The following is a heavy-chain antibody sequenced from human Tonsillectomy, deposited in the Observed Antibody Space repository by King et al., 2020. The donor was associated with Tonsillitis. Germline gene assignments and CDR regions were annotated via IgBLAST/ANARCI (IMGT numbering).Heavy chain of an antibody. CDR3: ARGEGVRGVKNAFDY. V-gene: IGHV4-30-4*07. D-gene: IGHD3-10*01. Sequence: VQLQESGPGLVKPSQTLSLTCAVSGGSISSGGYSWSWIRQPPGKGLEWIVYIYYSGSTYYNPSLKSRVNISVDTSKNQFSLKLSSVTAADTAVYYCARGEGVRGVKNAFDYWGQGTLVTVSS. CDR1: GGSISSGGYS. J-gene: IGHJ4*02. CDR2: IYYSGST.